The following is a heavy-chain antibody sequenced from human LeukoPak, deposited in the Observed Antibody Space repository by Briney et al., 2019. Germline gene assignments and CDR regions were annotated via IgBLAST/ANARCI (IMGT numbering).Heavy chain of an antibody. D-gene: IGHD2-2*01. CDR2: INHSGST. V-gene: IGHV4-34*01. CDR3: ARGSVVVPAKSRGMDV. J-gene: IGHJ6*04. Sequence: PSETLSLTCAVYGGSFSGYYWSWIRQPPGKGLEWTGEINHSGSTNYNPSLKSRVTISVDTSKNQFSLKLSSVTAADTAVYYCARGSVVVPAKSRGMDVWGKGTTVTVSS. CDR1: GGSFSGYY.